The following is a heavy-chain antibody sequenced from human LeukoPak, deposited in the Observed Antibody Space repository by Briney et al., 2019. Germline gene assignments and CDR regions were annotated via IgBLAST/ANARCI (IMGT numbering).Heavy chain of an antibody. Sequence: GSLRLSCAASGFTFGTHAMTWVRQAPGKGLEWVSGMSGSGDTTYYADSVKGRFTISRDNSKNTLFLQMNSLRAEDTAVYYCAKLAGISGWYVYYFDYWGQGTLVTVS. CDR1: GFTFGTHA. J-gene: IGHJ4*02. CDR3: AKLAGISGWYVYYFDY. CDR2: MSGSGDTT. D-gene: IGHD6-19*01. V-gene: IGHV3-23*01.